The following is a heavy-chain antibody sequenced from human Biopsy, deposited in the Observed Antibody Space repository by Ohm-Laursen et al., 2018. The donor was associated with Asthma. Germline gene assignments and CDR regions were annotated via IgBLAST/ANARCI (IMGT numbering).Heavy chain of an antibody. CDR3: ARTYYDFLTGQVNDAFAL. V-gene: IGHV1-3*01. CDR1: GYTFINYA. D-gene: IGHD3-9*01. Sequence: SVKVSCKASGYTFINYAIHWVRQAPGQRLEWMGWINAGNGNTKYSQRFQGRVSITRDTSASTAYMELTSLRSEDTAAYYCARTYYDFLTGQVNDAFALWGQGTMVTVSS. CDR2: INAGNGNT. J-gene: IGHJ3*01.